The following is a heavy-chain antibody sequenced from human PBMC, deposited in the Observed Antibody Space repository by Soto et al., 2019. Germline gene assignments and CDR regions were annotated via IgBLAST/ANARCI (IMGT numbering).Heavy chain of an antibody. Sequence: QVQLQESGPGLVKPSQTLSLTCTVSGGSISSGGYYWSWIRQHPGKGLEWIGYIYYSGSTYYNPSLKRRVTISVDTSKNQFSLKLSSVTAADTAVYYCARGTRITMIVVVPHDAFDIWGQGTMVTVSS. CDR3: ARGTRITMIVVVPHDAFDI. V-gene: IGHV4-31*03. CDR2: IYYSGST. D-gene: IGHD3-22*01. J-gene: IGHJ3*02. CDR1: GGSISSGGYY.